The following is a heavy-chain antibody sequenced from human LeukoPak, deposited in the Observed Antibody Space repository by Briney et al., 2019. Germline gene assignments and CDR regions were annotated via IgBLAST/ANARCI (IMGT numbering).Heavy chain of an antibody. CDR2: VIPLFGTE. CDR3: ARGSWNEVGYYYRYYMDV. J-gene: IGHJ6*03. D-gene: IGHD1-1*01. V-gene: IGHV1-69*05. CDR1: GGSFSNHA. Sequence: SVKVSCKASGGSFSNHAITWVRQAPGQGLEWMGGVIPLFGTEKYAQRFQGRRTITTDESTTTAYLELSSLRSEHTAVAYCARGSWNEVGYYYRYYMDVWGEGTTVTVSS.